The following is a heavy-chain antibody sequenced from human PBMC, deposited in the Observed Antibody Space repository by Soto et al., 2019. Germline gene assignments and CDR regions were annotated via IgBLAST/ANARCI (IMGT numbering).Heavy chain of an antibody. CDR1: GYSFTNYW. CDR3: ARHGLHYGDYDYYYGMDV. V-gene: IGHV5-51*01. CDR2: IYPGDSDT. Sequence: GESLKSAGKGSGYSFTNYWIGWVLQMPWKGLEWMGIIYPGDSDTRYSPSFQGQVTISADKSISTAYLQWSSLKASDTAMYYCARHGLHYGDYDYYYGMDVWGQGTTVTVSS. J-gene: IGHJ6*02. D-gene: IGHD4-17*01.